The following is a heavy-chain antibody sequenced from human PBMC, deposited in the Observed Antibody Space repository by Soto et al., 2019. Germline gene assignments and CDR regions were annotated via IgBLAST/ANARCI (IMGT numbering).Heavy chain of an antibody. Sequence: PGGSLRLSCAASGFTFSSYAMSWVRQAPGKGLEWVSAISGSGGSTYYADSVKGRFTISRDNSKNTLYPQMNSLRAEDTAVYYCAKARLPPGVGATTGFDYWGQGTLVTVSS. J-gene: IGHJ4*02. CDR2: ISGSGGST. CDR1: GFTFSSYA. V-gene: IGHV3-23*01. CDR3: AKARLPPGVGATTGFDY. D-gene: IGHD1-26*01.